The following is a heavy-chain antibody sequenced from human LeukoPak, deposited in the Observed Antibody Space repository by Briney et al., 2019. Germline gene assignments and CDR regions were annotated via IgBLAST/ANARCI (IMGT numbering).Heavy chain of an antibody. Sequence: SQTLSLTCAISGDSVSSNIATWNWIRQSPSGGLEWLGRTYYSSKWYHDYAVSVKSRITVNPDTSKDQLSLQLNSVTPEDTAVYFCARDTGAAISTFDVWGQGTMVTVFS. J-gene: IGHJ3*01. CDR3: ARDTGAAISTFDV. CDR2: TYYSSKWYH. CDR1: GDSVSSNIAT. D-gene: IGHD5-12*01. V-gene: IGHV6-1*01.